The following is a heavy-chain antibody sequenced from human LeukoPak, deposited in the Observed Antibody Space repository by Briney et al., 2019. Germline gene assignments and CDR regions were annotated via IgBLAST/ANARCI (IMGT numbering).Heavy chain of an antibody. CDR3: ARDRWDIVVVPAAREIDY. Sequence: GGSLRLSCAASGFTFSSYSMNWVRQAPGKGLEWVSSISSSSSYIYYADSVKGRFTISRDNAKNSLYLQINSLRAVDTAVYFCARDRWDIVVVPAAREIDYWGQGTLVTVSS. V-gene: IGHV3-21*01. CDR1: GFTFSSYS. CDR2: ISSSSSYI. J-gene: IGHJ4*02. D-gene: IGHD2-2*01.